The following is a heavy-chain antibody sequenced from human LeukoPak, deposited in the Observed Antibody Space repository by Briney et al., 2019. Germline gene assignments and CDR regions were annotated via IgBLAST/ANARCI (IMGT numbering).Heavy chain of an antibody. CDR3: AKAVSVAGPELNWFDP. Sequence: GGSLRLSCASSGFTFSSYGMHGVRQAPGKGLEGVAVISYDGSNKYYADSVKGRFTISRDNSKNTLYLQMNSLRAEDTAVYYCAKAVSVAGPELNWFDPWGQGTLVTVSS. D-gene: IGHD6-19*01. J-gene: IGHJ5*02. CDR1: GFTFSSYG. CDR2: ISYDGSNK. V-gene: IGHV3-30*18.